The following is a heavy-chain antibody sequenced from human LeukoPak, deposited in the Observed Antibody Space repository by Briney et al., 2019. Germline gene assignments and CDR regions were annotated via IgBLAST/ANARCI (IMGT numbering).Heavy chain of an antibody. CDR3: AREGRYCSGGRCYSFAFDI. D-gene: IGHD2-15*01. J-gene: IGHJ3*02. Sequence: ASVKVSCKASGYTFTGYYMHWVRQAPGQGLEWMGRINPNSGGTNYAQKFQGRVTMTRDTSISTAYMELSRLRSDDTAVYYCAREGRYCSGGRCYSFAFDIWGQGTMVTVSS. V-gene: IGHV1-2*06. CDR1: GYTFTGYY. CDR2: INPNSGGT.